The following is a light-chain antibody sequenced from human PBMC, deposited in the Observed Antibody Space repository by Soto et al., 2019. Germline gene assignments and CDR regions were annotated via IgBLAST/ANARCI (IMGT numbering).Light chain of an antibody. V-gene: IGKV3-15*01. J-gene: IGKJ5*01. CDR1: QSVGNT. CDR3: QQYDDLPIT. CDR2: GAS. Sequence: EIVLTQSPATLSVSPGERAPLSWRASQSVGNTLAWYQQQPGQTPRLLIYGASTTATGIPARFSGSGSGTDFTFTISSLQAEDVATYYCQQYDDLPITFGQGTRLEIK.